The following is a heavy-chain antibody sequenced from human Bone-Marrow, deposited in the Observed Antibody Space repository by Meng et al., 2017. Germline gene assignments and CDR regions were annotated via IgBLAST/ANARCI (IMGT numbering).Heavy chain of an antibody. J-gene: IGHJ6*02. CDR1: GGSISSGSYY. V-gene: IGHV4-61*02. CDR2: IYTSGST. Sequence: SETLSLTCTVSGGSISSGSYYWSWIRQPAGKGLEWIGRIYTSGSTNYNPSLKSRVTISVDTSKNQFSLKLSSVTAADTAVYYCASQVGYCSGGSCYSAYYYGMDVWGQGTTVTVSS. D-gene: IGHD2-15*01. CDR3: ASQVGYCSGGSCYSAYYYGMDV.